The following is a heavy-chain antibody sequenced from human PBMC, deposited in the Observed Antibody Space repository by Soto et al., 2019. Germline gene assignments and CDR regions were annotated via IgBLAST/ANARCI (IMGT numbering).Heavy chain of an antibody. CDR2: IIPIFGTA. CDR3: ARDLGDSGYDYPYYYGMDG. Sequence: ASVKVSCKASGGTFSSYAISWVRQAPGQGLEWMGGIIPIFGTANYAQKFQGRVTITADKSTSTAYMELSSLRSEDTAVYYCARDLGDSGYDYPYYYGMDGWGQGTTVTVSS. J-gene: IGHJ6*02. CDR1: GGTFSSYA. V-gene: IGHV1-69*06. D-gene: IGHD5-12*01.